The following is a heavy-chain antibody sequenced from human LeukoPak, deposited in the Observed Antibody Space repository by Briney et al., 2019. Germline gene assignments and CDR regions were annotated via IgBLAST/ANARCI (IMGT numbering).Heavy chain of an antibody. CDR3: ARQHYDFWSGYLSKNWFDP. CDR2: ISYSGST. V-gene: IGHV4-39*01. J-gene: IGHJ5*02. CDR1: GGSISSSDFN. Sequence: SETLSLTCTVSGGSISSSDFNWGWIRQPPGKGLEWIGVISYSGSTYYNPSLKSRVTISVDTSKNQFSLKLSSVTAADTAVYYCARQHYDFWSGYLSKNWFDPWGQGTLVTVSS. D-gene: IGHD3-3*01.